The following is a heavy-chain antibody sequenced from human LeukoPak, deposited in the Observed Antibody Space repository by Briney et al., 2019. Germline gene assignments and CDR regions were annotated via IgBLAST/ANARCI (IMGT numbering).Heavy chain of an antibody. J-gene: IGHJ4*02. CDR2: IYPGDSDT. Sequence: GASLKISCKGSGYSFTSYWIGWVRPMPGKGLEWMGIIYPGDSDTRYSPSFQGQVTISADKSISTAYLQWSSLKASDTAMYYCARTSRGYSYGRNFDYWGQGTLVTVSS. V-gene: IGHV5-51*01. CDR3: ARTSRGYSYGRNFDY. CDR1: GYSFTSYW. D-gene: IGHD5-18*01.